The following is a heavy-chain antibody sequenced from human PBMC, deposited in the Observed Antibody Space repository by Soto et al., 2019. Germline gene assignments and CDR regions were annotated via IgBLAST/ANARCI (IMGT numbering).Heavy chain of an antibody. CDR1: GYTFTSYG. J-gene: IGHJ6*03. Sequence: ASVKVSCKASGYTFTSYGISWVRQAPGQGLEWMGWTSAYNGNTNYAQKLQGRVTMTTDTSTSTAYMELRSLRSDDTAVYYCARDGIVVVPGGYYYMDVWGKGTTVTVSS. V-gene: IGHV1-18*01. D-gene: IGHD2-2*01. CDR2: TSAYNGNT. CDR3: ARDGIVVVPGGYYYMDV.